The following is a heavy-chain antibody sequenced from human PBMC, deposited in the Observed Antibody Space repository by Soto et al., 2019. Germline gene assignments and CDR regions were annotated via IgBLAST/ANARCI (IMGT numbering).Heavy chain of an antibody. CDR1: GGTFSSYA. J-gene: IGHJ6*02. Sequence: ASVKVSCKASGGTFSSYATSWVRQAPGQGLEWMGGIIPIFGTANYAQKFQGRVTITADESTSTAYMELSSLRSEDTAVYYCASGGRYCTNGGCPPLYYYYYYGKDIWGQETTLTVSS. CDR2: IIPIFGTA. CDR3: ASGGRYCTNGGCPPLYYYYYYGKDI. D-gene: IGHD2-8*01. V-gene: IGHV1-69*13.